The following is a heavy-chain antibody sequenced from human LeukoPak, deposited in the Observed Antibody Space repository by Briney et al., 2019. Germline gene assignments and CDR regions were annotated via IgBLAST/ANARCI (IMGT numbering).Heavy chain of an antibody. J-gene: IGHJ4*02. V-gene: IGHV3-7*01. Sequence: PGGSLRLSCAASGFTFSSYWMSWVRQAPGKGLEWVANIKQDGSEKYYVDSVKGRFTISRDNSKNTVYLQMNSLRAEDTAVYYCARDRGPLVVPAATPLDYWGQEPLVTVPS. CDR1: GFTFSSYW. CDR2: IKQDGSEK. CDR3: ARDRGPLVVPAATPLDY. D-gene: IGHD2-2*01.